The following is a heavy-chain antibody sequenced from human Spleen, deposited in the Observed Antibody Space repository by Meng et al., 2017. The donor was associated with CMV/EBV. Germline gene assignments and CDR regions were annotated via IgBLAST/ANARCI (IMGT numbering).Heavy chain of an antibody. D-gene: IGHD3-22*01. CDR2: LSWNGGSI. Sequence: SLKISCAASGFSFDDYAMHWVRQVPGKGLEWVSGLSWNGGSIAYADSVKGRFTISRDNAKNSLYLQMNSLRADDTAVYYCARDNGYYDSSDYYYSVVFDYWGQGTLVTVSS. CDR3: ARDNGYYDSSDYYYSVVFDY. V-gene: IGHV3-9*01. J-gene: IGHJ4*02. CDR1: GFSFDDYA.